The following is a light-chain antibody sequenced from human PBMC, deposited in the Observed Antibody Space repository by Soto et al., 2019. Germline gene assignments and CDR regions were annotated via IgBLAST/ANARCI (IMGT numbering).Light chain of an antibody. Sequence: QSVLTRAASVSGSPGQSITISCTGTSSDVGSYNLVSWYQQHPGKAPKLMIYEVSKRPSGVSNRFSGSKSGNTASLTISGLQAEDEADYYCCSYAGSSTLVFGTGTKVTVL. V-gene: IGLV2-23*02. CDR2: EVS. J-gene: IGLJ1*01. CDR1: SSDVGSYNL. CDR3: CSYAGSSTLV.